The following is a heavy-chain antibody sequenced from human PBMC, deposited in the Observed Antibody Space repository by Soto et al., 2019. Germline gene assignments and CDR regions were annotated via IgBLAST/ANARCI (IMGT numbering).Heavy chain of an antibody. D-gene: IGHD3-9*01. V-gene: IGHV3-30-3*01. CDR1: GFTFSSYA. Sequence: GRSLRLSCAASGFTFSSYAMHWVRQAPGKGLEWVAVISYDGSNKYYADSVKGRSTISRDNSKNTLYLQMNSLRAEDTAVYYCAREEDYDILTGYYLGGYFDYWGQGTLVTVS. J-gene: IGHJ4*02. CDR2: ISYDGSNK. CDR3: AREEDYDILTGYYLGGYFDY.